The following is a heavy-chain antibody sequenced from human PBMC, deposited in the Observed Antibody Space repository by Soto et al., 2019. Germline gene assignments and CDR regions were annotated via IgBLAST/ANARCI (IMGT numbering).Heavy chain of an antibody. CDR2: INPNSGGT. V-gene: IGHV1-2*04. Sequence: ASVKVSCKAPGYTFTGYYMHWVRQAPGQGLEWMGWINPNSGGTNYAQKFQGWVTMTRDTSISTAYMELSRLRSDDTAVYYCARDGGYDFLSGQQYSFDYWGQGTLVTVSS. CDR1: GYTFTGYY. D-gene: IGHD3-3*01. J-gene: IGHJ4*02. CDR3: ARDGGYDFLSGQQYSFDY.